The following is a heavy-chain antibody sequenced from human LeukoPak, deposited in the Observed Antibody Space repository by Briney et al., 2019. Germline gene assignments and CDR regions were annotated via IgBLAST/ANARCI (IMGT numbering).Heavy chain of an antibody. CDR1: GFTFSNYA. J-gene: IGHJ4*02. D-gene: IGHD6-13*01. V-gene: IGHV3-23*01. Sequence: PGGSLRLSCAASGFTFSNYAMAWVRQAPGKGLEWVSAISGNGGRTYSADSVQGRFTISRDNSKNTVYLQMDNLRAEDSAMYYCAKAHSISWPYAFDSWGQGTLVTVYS. CDR2: ISGNGGRT. CDR3: AKAHSISWPYAFDS.